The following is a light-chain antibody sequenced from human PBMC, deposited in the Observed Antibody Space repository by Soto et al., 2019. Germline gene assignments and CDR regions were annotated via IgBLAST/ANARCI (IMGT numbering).Light chain of an antibody. CDR3: QQYGSSPPT. CDR2: GAS. CDR1: QSVSSNN. V-gene: IGKV3-20*01. J-gene: IGKJ1*01. Sequence: EIVLTQSPGTLSLSPGERATLSCRASQSVSSNNLAWYQQRPGQAPRVVIYGASTRATGITERFSGSGSGTDFTLTISRLEPEDFAVYVCQQYGSSPPTFGQETKVNIK.